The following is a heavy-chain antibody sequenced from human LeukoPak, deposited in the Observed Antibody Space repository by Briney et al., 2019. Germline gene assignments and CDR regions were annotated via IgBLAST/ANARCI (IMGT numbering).Heavy chain of an antibody. D-gene: IGHD4-17*01. J-gene: IGHJ3*02. V-gene: IGHV3-13*01. CDR1: GFTFSNYD. CDR3: ARGDYGDYLAAFDI. Sequence: GGSLRLSCAASGFTFSNYDMEWVRQPTGGPLEWVSHIGTGGDTYYPSSLKGRFTVSRENAKNSLYLQMSSLRAEDTAVYYCARGDYGDYLAAFDIWGQGTMVTVSS. CDR2: IGTGGDT.